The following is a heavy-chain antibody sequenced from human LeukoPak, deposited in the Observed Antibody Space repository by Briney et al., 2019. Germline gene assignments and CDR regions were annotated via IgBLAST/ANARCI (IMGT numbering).Heavy chain of an antibody. CDR1: GFTFTSSA. CDR3: AAGVRVSSAFDI. J-gene: IGHJ3*02. D-gene: IGHD2-8*01. CDR2: IVVGSGNT. V-gene: IGHV1-58*01. Sequence: SVKVSCKASGFTFTSSAVQWVRQARGQRLEWIGWIVVGSGNTNYAQKFQERVTITRDMSTSTAYMELSSLRSEDTAVYYCAAGVRVSSAFDIWGQGTMVTVSS.